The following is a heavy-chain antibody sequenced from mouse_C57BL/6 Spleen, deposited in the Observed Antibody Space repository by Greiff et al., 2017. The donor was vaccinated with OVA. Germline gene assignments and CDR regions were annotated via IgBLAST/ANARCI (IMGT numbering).Heavy chain of an antibody. V-gene: IGHV5-17*01. J-gene: IGHJ3*01. CDR3: ARGGRGSFAY. D-gene: IGHD3-3*01. CDR2: ISSGSSTI. Sequence: DVKLVESGGGLVKPGGSLKLSCAASGFTFSDYGMHWVRQAPEKGLEWVAYISSGSSTIYYADTVKGRFTISRDNAKNTLFLQMTSLRSEDTAMYYCARGGRGSFAYWGQGTLVTVSA. CDR1: GFTFSDYG.